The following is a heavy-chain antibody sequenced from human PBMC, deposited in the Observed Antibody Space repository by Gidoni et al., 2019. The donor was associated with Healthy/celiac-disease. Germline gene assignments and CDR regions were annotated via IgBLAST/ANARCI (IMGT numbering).Heavy chain of an antibody. J-gene: IGHJ6*02. CDR3: ARGGYCSSTSCYHYYYGMDV. CDR2: IYYSGST. CDR1: GGSISSYY. D-gene: IGHD2-2*01. V-gene: IGHV4-59*01. Sequence: QVQLQESGPGLVTPSETLSLTCTVSGGSISSYYWSWIRQPPGKGLEWIGYIYYSGSTNYNPSLKSRVTISVDTSKNQFSLKLSSVTAADTAVYYCARGGYCSSTSCYHYYYGMDVWGQGTTVTVSS.